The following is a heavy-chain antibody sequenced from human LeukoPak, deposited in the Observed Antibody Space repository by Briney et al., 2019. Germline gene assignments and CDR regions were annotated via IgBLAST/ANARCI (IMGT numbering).Heavy chain of an antibody. Sequence: PGGSLRLSCAASGFTFSGHCMSSARQDPGRRLEWVANINQGGSDQYYVDSVKGRFTISRDNANNLLYLQMNSLRGEDTAVYYCTRDRSRAEDDWGQGTLVTVSS. CDR3: TRDRSRAEDD. CDR1: GFTFSGHC. D-gene: IGHD1-14*01. V-gene: IGHV3-7*01. CDR2: INQGGSDQ. J-gene: IGHJ4*02.